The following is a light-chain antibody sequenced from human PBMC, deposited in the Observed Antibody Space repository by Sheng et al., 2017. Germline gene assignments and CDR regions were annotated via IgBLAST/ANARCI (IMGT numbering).Light chain of an antibody. V-gene: IGKV4-1*01. CDR3: QQRSNWPS. Sequence: DIVMTQSPDSLAVSLGERATINCKSSQSVLYSSNNKNYLAWYQHKPGQPPKLLIYWASTRESGVPDRFSGSGSGTDFTLTISSLQAEDVAVYYCQQRSNWPSFGGGTKVEIK. J-gene: IGKJ4*01. CDR1: QSVLYSSNNKNY. CDR2: WAS.